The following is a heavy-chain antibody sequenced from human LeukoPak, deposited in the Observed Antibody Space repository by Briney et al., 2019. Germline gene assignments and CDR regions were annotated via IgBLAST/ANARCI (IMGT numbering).Heavy chain of an antibody. D-gene: IGHD1-26*01. CDR2: IKEGGSET. Sequence: GGSLRLSCAASGFTFESYWMAWVRQAPGKGLEWVAHIKEGGSETYYVDSVKGRFTISRDNAKSSLYLQMNGLSVEDTARYYCARGGSRGSFDNWGQGALVTVSS. CDR3: ARGGSRGSFDN. CDR1: GFTFESYW. V-gene: IGHV3-7*04. J-gene: IGHJ4*02.